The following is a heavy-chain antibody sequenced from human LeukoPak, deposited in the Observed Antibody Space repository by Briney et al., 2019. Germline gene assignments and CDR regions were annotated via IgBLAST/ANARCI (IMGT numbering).Heavy chain of an antibody. CDR3: ARRNILTEGEAFDI. D-gene: IGHD3-9*01. Sequence: SGTLSLTCAVSVGSINSGNWWSWVRQSPGKGLEWIGEIYHNGTPNYNPSLKSRVTISVDTSKNQFSLKLNSVTAADTAVYYCARRNILTEGEAFDIWGQGTMVTVSS. V-gene: IGHV4-4*02. J-gene: IGHJ3*02. CDR2: IYHNGTP. CDR1: VGSINSGNW.